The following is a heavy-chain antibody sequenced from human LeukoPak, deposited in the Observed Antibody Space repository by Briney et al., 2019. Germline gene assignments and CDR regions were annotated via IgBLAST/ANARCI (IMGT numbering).Heavy chain of an antibody. CDR2: ISGSGGST. CDR1: GFTFSSYA. J-gene: IGHJ6*02. V-gene: IGHV3-23*01. CDR3: AKAVERSSGWYGYYYYGMDV. Sequence: GGSLRLSCAASGFTFSSYATSWVRQAPGKGLEWVSAISGSGGSTYYADSVKGRFTISRDNSKNTLYLQMNSLRAEDTAVYYCAKAVERSSGWYGYYYYGMDVWGQGTTVTVSS. D-gene: IGHD6-19*01.